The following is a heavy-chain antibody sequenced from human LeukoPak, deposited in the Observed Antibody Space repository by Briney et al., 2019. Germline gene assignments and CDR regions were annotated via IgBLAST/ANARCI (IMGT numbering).Heavy chain of an antibody. J-gene: IGHJ4*02. CDR2: IKQDGSEK. Sequence: PGGSLRLSCAASGFTFSSYWMSWVRQAPGKGLEWVANIKQDGSEKYYVDSVKGRFTISRDNAKNSLYLQMNSLRAEDTAVYYCARDLKILTGSFGYWGQGTLVTVSS. CDR3: ARDLKILTGSFGY. D-gene: IGHD3-9*01. CDR1: GFTFSSYW. V-gene: IGHV3-7*04.